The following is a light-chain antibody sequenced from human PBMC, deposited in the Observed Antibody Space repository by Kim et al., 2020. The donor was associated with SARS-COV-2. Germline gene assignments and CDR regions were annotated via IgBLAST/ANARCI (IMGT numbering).Light chain of an antibody. Sequence: APGKAARMTCGGNNIGSKRVHWYQQKPGQAPVLVIYYNSDRPSGIPERFSGSNSGNTATLTISRVEAGDEADYYCQVWDSSSDHRVFGGGNQLTVL. CDR2: YNS. CDR1: NIGSKR. CDR3: QVWDSSSDHRV. J-gene: IGLJ3*02. V-gene: IGLV3-21*04.